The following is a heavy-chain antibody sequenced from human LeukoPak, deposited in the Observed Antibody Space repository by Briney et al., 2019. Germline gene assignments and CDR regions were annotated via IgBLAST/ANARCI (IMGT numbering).Heavy chain of an antibody. CDR2: IKQDGSEK. J-gene: IGHJ4*02. Sequence: LSGGSLRLSCAASGFTFSSYWMSWVRQAPGKGLEWVANIKQDGSEKYYVDSVKGRFTISRDNAQNSLYLQMNSLRAEDTAVYYCAGERPSSSWYDYWGQGTLVTVSS. CDR3: AGERPSSSWYDY. V-gene: IGHV3-7*01. CDR1: GFTFSSYW. D-gene: IGHD6-13*01.